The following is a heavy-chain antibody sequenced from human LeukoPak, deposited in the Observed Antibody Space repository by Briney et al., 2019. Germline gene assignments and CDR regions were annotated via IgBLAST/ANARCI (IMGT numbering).Heavy chain of an antibody. CDR3: ATHQPPKMEIVVVTAEAFDI. D-gene: IGHD2-21*02. V-gene: IGHV3-21*01. J-gene: IGHJ3*02. CDR2: ISSSSSYI. Sequence: GTLSLTCAVSGASIHSSNWWSWVRQAPGKGLEWVSSISSSSSYIYYADSVKGRFTISRDNAKNSLYLQMNSLRAEDTAVYYCATHQPPKMEIVVVTAEAFDIWGQGTMVTVSS. CDR1: GASIHSSNW.